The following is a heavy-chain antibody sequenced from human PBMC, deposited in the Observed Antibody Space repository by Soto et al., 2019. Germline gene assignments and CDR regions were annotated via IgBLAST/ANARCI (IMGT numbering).Heavy chain of an antibody. Sequence: GESLKISCKGSVYSFTSYWISWVRQMPGKGLEWMGRIDPSDSYTNYSPSFQGHVTISADKSISTAYLQWSSLKASDTAMYYCARHHYYDSSGYAGFFDYWGQGTLVTVSS. D-gene: IGHD3-22*01. CDR2: IDPSDSYT. CDR3: ARHHYYDSSGYAGFFDY. V-gene: IGHV5-10-1*01. J-gene: IGHJ4*02. CDR1: VYSFTSYW.